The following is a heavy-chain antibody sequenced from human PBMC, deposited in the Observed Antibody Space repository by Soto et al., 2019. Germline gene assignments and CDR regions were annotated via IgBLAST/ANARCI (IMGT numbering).Heavy chain of an antibody. CDR3: ARAGYRSGWPNFDY. J-gene: IGHJ4*02. CDR2: INPNSGGT. V-gene: IGHV1-2*02. Sequence: ASVKVSCKASGYTFTGYYMHWVRQAPGQGLEWMGWINPNSGGTNYAQKFQGRVTMTRDTSISTAYMELSRLRSDDTAVYYCARAGYRSGWPNFDYWGQGTLVTVSS. D-gene: IGHD6-19*01. CDR1: GYTFTGYY.